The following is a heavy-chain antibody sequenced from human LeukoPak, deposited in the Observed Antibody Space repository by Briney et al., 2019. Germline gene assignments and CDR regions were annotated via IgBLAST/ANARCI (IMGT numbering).Heavy chain of an antibody. CDR1: GFTFSSYG. CDR2: IWYDGSNK. J-gene: IGHJ4*02. D-gene: IGHD6-6*01. Sequence: GGSLRLSCAASGFTFSSYGMHWVRQAPGKGLEWVAVIWYDGSNKYYADSVKGRFTISRDNSKNTLYLQMNSLRAEDTAVYYCARGSLRARPPAYYFDYWGQGTLVTVSS. V-gene: IGHV3-33*01. CDR3: ARGSLRARPPAYYFDY.